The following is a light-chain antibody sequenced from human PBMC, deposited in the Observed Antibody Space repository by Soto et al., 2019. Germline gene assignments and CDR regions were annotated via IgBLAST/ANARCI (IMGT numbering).Light chain of an antibody. CDR2: GAS. Sequence: EIVLTQSPGTLSLSPGERATLSCRASQSVSSSYLAWYQQKPGQAPRLLIYGASSRATGIPDRFSGSGSGTDSTLTISRLEPEDFAVYYCQQYRRSPRGPFGQGTNLDIK. CDR1: QSVSSSY. CDR3: QQYRRSPRGP. V-gene: IGKV3-20*01. J-gene: IGKJ1*01.